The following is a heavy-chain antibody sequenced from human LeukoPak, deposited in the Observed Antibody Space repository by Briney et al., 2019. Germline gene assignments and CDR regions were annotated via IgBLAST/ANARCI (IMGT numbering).Heavy chain of an antibody. CDR1: GFTFSNYA. V-gene: IGHV3-23*01. Sequence: PGGSLRLSCTASGFTFSNYAMSWVRQAPGKGLEWVSAISGSAANTYYADSVKGRFTISRDNSKNTLYLQMNSLKTEDTAMYYCTTDCISGACYPEAPSQVWGQGTLVTVSS. CDR2: ISGSAANT. J-gene: IGHJ4*02. CDR3: TTDCISGACYPEAPSQV. D-gene: IGHD2-15*01.